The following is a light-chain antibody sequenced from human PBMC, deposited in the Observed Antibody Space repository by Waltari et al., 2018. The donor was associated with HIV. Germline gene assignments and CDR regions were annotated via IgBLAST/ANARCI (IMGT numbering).Light chain of an antibody. V-gene: IGLV2-14*03. Sequence: QSALTQPASVSGSPGQSLTIPCTGTSRDGGGYNFVSWYQQHPGKAPKLMIYDFSHRPSGVSNRFSGSKSGNTASLTISGLQAEDEADYYCSSYTSNITRVFGGGTKLTVL. CDR2: DFS. J-gene: IGLJ3*02. CDR1: SRDGGGYNF. CDR3: SSYTSNITRV.